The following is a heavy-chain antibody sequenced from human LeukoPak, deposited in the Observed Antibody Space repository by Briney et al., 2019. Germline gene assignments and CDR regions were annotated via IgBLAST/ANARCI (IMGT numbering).Heavy chain of an antibody. V-gene: IGHV4-59*08. CDR3: PSLNYGDDY. CDR1: GGSIRSYY. Sequence: SETLSLTCTVSGGSIRSYYWSWIRQPPGKGLEWIGYIYYSGSTNYNPSLKSRVTISVDTSKNQFSLKLSSVTAADTAVYYWPSLNYGDDYWAREPWSPSPQ. CDR2: IYYSGST. J-gene: IGHJ4*02. D-gene: IGHD3-10*01.